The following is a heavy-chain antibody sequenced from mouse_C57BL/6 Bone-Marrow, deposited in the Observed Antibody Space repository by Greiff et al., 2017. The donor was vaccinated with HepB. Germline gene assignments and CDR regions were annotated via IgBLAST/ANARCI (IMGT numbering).Heavy chain of an antibody. CDR2: SRNKANDYTT. Sequence: EVKLVESGGGLVQSGRSLRLSCETSGFTFSDFYMEWVRQAPGKGLEWIAASRNKANDYTTEYSAPVKGRFIVSRDTSQSILYLQMNALRAEDTAIYYCARDAGSWAMDYWGQGTSVTVSS. V-gene: IGHV7-1*01. CDR1: GFTFSDFY. CDR3: ARDAGSWAMDY. J-gene: IGHJ4*01.